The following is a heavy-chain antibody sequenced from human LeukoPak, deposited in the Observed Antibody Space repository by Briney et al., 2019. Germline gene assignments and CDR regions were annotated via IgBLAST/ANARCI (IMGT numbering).Heavy chain of an antibody. Sequence: GGSLRLSCAASGFTFSSYAMSWVRQAPGKGLEWVSSISGSSTRTYYADSVKGRFTVSRDNPKNTLYLQMNSLRAEDTAVYYCAKQRDYYDSSGYYRGYYLDYWGQGTLVTVSS. CDR2: ISGSSTRT. CDR1: GFTFSSYA. J-gene: IGHJ4*02. V-gene: IGHV3-23*01. CDR3: AKQRDYYDSSGYYRGYYLDY. D-gene: IGHD3-22*01.